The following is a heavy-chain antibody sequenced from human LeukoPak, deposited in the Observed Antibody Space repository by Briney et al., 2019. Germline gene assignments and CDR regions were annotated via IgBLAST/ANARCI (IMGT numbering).Heavy chain of an antibody. CDR2: IYYSGST. J-gene: IGHJ4*02. CDR1: GASISSGSYY. D-gene: IGHD3-22*01. Sequence: SETLSLTCTVSGASISSGSYYWGWIRQPPGKGLEWIANIYYSGSTYYNPSLKSRVTVSVDTSKNQFSLKLSSVTAADTAVYYCARAVDYYDSSVYFDYWGQGTLVTVSS. V-gene: IGHV4-39*07. CDR3: ARAVDYYDSSVYFDY.